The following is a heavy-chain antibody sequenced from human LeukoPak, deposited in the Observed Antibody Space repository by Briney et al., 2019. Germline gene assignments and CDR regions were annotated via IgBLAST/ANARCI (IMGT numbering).Heavy chain of an antibody. V-gene: IGHV4-34*01. J-gene: IGHJ4*02. CDR1: GGSFSGYY. CDR3: ARGYCSSTSCYSRFRY. D-gene: IGHD2-2*02. Sequence: SETLSLTCAVYGGSFSGYYWSWIRQPPGKGLEWIGEINHSGSTNYNPSLKSRVTISVDTSKYQFSLKLSSVTAADTAVYYCARGYCSSTSCYSRFRYWGQGTLVTVSS. CDR2: INHSGST.